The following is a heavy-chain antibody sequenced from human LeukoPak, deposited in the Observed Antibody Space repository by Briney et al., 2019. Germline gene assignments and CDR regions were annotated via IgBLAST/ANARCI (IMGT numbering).Heavy chain of an antibody. CDR2: ISAYNGNT. CDR1: GYTFTSYG. V-gene: IGHV1-18*01. J-gene: IGHJ6*02. D-gene: IGHD6-13*01. Sequence: ASVKVSCKASGYTFTSYGISWVRQAPGQGLEWMGWISAYNGNTNYAQRLQGRVTMTTGTSTSTAYMELRSLRSDDTAVYYCARATTTGSSSWYRYYYYYYGMDVWGQGTTVTVSS. CDR3: ARATTTGSSSWYRYYYYYYGMDV.